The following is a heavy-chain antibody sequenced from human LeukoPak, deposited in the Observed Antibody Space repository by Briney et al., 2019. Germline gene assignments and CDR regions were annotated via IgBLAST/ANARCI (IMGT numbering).Heavy chain of an antibody. Sequence: GGSLRLSCAASGFTFSSYSMIWVRQAPGKGLEWVSSISSSSSYIYYGDSAKGRFTISRDNAKNSLYLQMNSLRAEDTAVYYCARDEVPSYYDSSGYYYYWGQGTLVTVSS. J-gene: IGHJ4*02. CDR1: GFTFSSYS. CDR3: ARDEVPSYYDSSGYYYY. V-gene: IGHV3-21*01. CDR2: ISSSSSYI. D-gene: IGHD3-22*01.